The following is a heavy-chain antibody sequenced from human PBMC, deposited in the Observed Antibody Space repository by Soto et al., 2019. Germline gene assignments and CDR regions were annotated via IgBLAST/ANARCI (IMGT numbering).Heavy chain of an antibody. Sequence: QLQLQESGSGLVTPSHTLSLTCTVSGGSISNAAYSWSWIRQPPGKGLEWIGYIYPSGMPFYNPSLRSRVTRSIDRSNGQFSLNLKSVAAADTAVYYCAREWGGYGLFDSLGHGTLFTVSS. CDR1: GGSISNAAYS. D-gene: IGHD5-18*01. V-gene: IGHV4-30-2*01. J-gene: IGHJ4*01. CDR2: IYPSGMP. CDR3: AREWGGYGLFDS.